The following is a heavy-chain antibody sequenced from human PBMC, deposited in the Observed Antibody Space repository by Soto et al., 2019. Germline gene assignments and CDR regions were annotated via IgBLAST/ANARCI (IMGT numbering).Heavy chain of an antibody. D-gene: IGHD3-9*01. CDR3: ARDEGVYDILTGYYKAHHFDY. CDR2: ISPLNLNT. V-gene: IGHV1-18*01. CDR1: GYTSTHFY. Sequence: LEQFGAEVKKPGYAVKVSCKASGYTSTHFYITCVRRAPGLGLEWMGAISPLNLNTNFAQKFQVTVTLTTDTSTNTAYMELRTLTSDDPADYYCARDEGVYDILTGYYKAHHFDYRGQGVLVRVS. J-gene: IGHJ4*02.